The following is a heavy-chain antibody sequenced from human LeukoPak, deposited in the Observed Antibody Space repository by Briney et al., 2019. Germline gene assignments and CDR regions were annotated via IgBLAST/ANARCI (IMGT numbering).Heavy chain of an antibody. CDR1: GYSISSDY. J-gene: IGHJ4*02. CDR2: IHHPGST. V-gene: IGHV4-38-2*02. CDR3: ARDTRYCSGASCYS. Sequence: SETLSLPCTVSGYSISSDYWGWVRQPPGKGLEWIGSIHHPGSTYYNPPLQSRVTISIDTSKNQFSLKLSSVTAGDTAVYYCARDTRYCSGASCYSWGQGTLVTVSS. D-gene: IGHD2-2*01.